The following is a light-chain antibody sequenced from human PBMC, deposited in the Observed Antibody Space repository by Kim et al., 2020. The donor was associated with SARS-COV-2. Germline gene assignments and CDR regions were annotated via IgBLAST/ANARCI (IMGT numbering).Light chain of an antibody. J-gene: IGKJ1*01. CDR1: QNINNN. CDR3: QQYNNWVWT. V-gene: IGKV3-15*01. Sequence: VSPGESATLSCRASQNINNNFAWYQQKPGQVPRLLFYGASTRATGIPVRFSGSGSGTEFTLTISSLQSEDFAIYYCQQYNNWVWTFGQGTKVDIK. CDR2: GAS.